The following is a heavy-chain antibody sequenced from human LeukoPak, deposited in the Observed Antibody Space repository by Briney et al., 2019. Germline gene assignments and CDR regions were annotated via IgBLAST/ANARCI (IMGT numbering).Heavy chain of an antibody. CDR3: AREAGYYYDSSGFPDY. CDR1: GGSISSSSYY. Sequence: SETLSLTCTVSGGSISSSSYYWGWIRQPPGKGLEWIGSIYYSGSTYYNPSLKSRVTISVDTSKNQFSLKLSSVTAADTAVYYCAREAGYYYDSSGFPDYWGQGTLVTVSS. D-gene: IGHD3-22*01. CDR2: IYYSGST. V-gene: IGHV4-39*07. J-gene: IGHJ4*02.